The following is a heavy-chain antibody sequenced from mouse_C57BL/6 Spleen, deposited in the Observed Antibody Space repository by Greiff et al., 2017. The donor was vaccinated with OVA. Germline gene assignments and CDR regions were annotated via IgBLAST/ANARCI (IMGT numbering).Heavy chain of an antibody. Sequence: VQLVESGPGLVQPSQSLSITCTVSGFSLTSYGVHWVRQSPGKGLEWLGVIWSGGSTDYNAAFISRLSISKDNSKSQVFFKMNSLQADDTAIYYCARIPYGSKYYDAMDYWGQGTSVTVSS. CDR3: ARIPYGSKYYDAMDY. CDR1: GFSLTSYG. J-gene: IGHJ4*01. CDR2: IWSGGST. V-gene: IGHV2-2*01. D-gene: IGHD1-1*01.